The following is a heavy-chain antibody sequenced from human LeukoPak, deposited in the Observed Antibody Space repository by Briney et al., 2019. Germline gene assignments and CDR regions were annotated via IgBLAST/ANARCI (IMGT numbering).Heavy chain of an antibody. CDR1: GGSISSGGYS. V-gene: IGHV4-30-2*01. CDR2: IYHSGST. D-gene: IGHD3-10*01. Sequence: SQTLSLTCAVSGGSISSGGYSWSWIRQPPGKGLEWIGYIYHSGSTYYNPSLKSRVTISVDRSKNQFSLKLSSVTAADTAMCYCAGGFHYYASGAFDYWGQGTLVTVSS. J-gene: IGHJ4*02. CDR3: AGGFHYYASGAFDY.